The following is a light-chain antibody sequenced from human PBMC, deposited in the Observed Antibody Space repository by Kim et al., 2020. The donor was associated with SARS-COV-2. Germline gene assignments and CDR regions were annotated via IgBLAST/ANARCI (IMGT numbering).Light chain of an antibody. CDR3: SSRDSSGNHWV. J-gene: IGLJ2*01. Sequence: ALGKTVRITFQGDSLISYYYSGYQQKPGQPPVLVIKGKNNRTSAIQDGLSGSSSGNTASLTITGAQAEDEADYYCSSRDSSGNHWVFGAGTQLTVL. CDR1: SLISYY. V-gene: IGLV3-19*01. CDR2: GKN.